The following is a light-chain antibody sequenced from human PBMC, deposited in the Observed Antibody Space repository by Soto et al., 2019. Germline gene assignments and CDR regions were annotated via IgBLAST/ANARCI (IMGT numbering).Light chain of an antibody. CDR3: SSYTDRNNLV. CDR2: DVS. Sequence: QSALTQSPSASGSPGQSVTLSCTGTSSDIGGYDSVSWYQQHPGKAPKVLIYDVSKRPSGVHDRFSGSKSGNTASLTVSALQAEDEADYYCSSYTDRNNLVFGTGTKLTVL. J-gene: IGLJ1*01. V-gene: IGLV2-8*01. CDR1: SSDIGGYDS.